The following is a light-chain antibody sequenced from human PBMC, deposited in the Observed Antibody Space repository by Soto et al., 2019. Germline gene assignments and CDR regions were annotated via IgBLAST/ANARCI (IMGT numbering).Light chain of an antibody. V-gene: IGKV3-20*01. CDR2: GAS. CDR3: QQYGSSPSIT. CDR1: QSVSSK. Sequence: EIVLTQSPATLSLSPGERATLSCRASQSVSSKLAWYQQKPGQAPRLLIYGASTRATGIPARFSGSGSGTEFTLTISRLEPEDFAVYFCQQYGSSPSITFGQGTRLEIK. J-gene: IGKJ5*01.